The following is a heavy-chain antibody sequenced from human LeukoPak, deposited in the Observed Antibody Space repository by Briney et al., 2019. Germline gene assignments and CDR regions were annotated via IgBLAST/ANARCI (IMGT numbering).Heavy chain of an antibody. V-gene: IGHV4-59*11. J-gene: IGHJ4*02. D-gene: IGHD3-3*01. CDR1: GGSLSTHH. CDR2: ISDSGST. CDR3: ARGGIFGVVIRFDY. Sequence: SETLSLTCVVSGGSLSTHHWCWIRQSPGRGLEWIGYISDSGSTNYNPSLKSRVTISVDTSKNQFSLKLSSVTAADTAVYYCARGGIFGVVIRFDYWGQGTLATVSS.